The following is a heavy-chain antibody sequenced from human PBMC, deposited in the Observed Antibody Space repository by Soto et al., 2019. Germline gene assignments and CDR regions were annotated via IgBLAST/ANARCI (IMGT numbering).Heavy chain of an antibody. J-gene: IGHJ6*03. CDR2: TYYRSRWYN. CDR1: GASVSSNSAA. Sequence: QVQLQQSGPGLVRPSQTLSLTCALSGASVSSNSAAWNWIRQSPSRGIEWLGRTYYRSRWYNDYAVSVKSRIPVNPDTSKNQFSLHLNSVTPEDTAVYYCAGTTSLQWYYMDVWDKGTTVTVSS. D-gene: IGHD1-7*01. V-gene: IGHV6-1*01. CDR3: AGTTSLQWYYMDV.